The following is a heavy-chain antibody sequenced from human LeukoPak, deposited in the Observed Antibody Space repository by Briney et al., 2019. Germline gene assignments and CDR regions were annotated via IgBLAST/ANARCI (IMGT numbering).Heavy chain of an antibody. J-gene: IGHJ4*02. Sequence: PSETLSLTYTVSGGSLSSSYWSWIRQPPGKGLEWIGYIYYSGSTNCNPSLKSRVIISVDTSKNQFSLRLTSVTAADTAVYYCASTFVFVFDYWGQGTLVTVSS. CDR3: ASTFVFVFDY. D-gene: IGHD5/OR15-5a*01. CDR2: IYYSGST. CDR1: GGSLSSSY. V-gene: IGHV4-59*01.